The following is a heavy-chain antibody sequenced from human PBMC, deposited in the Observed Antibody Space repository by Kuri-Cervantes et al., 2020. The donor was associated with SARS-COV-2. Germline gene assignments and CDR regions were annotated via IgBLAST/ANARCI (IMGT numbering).Heavy chain of an antibody. V-gene: IGHV1-46*01. CDR1: GYTFTSNF. D-gene: IGHD2-2*01. Sequence: ASVKVSCKASGYTFTSNFMHWVRQATGQGLEWMGVIDPIYGSTTSAQKFQGRVTMTRDRSTSTVYMELSSLRSEDTAVYYCAKPKPTFIVVPAASYYYMDVWGKGTTVTVSS. CDR3: AKPKPTFIVVPAASYYYMDV. J-gene: IGHJ6*03. CDR2: IDPIYGST.